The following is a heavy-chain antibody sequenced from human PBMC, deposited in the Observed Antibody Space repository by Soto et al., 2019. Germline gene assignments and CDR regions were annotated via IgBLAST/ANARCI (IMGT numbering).Heavy chain of an antibody. D-gene: IGHD6-19*01. CDR2: ISGSGGST. CDR1: GFTFSSYA. J-gene: IGHJ5*02. V-gene: IGHV3-23*01. CDR3: AKMKYSSGGWFDP. Sequence: SLRLSCAGSGFTFSSYAMSWVRQAPGKGLEWVSAISGSGGSTYYADSVKGRFTISRDNSKNTLYLQMNSLRAEDTAVYYCAKMKYSSGGWFDPWGQGTLVTVSS.